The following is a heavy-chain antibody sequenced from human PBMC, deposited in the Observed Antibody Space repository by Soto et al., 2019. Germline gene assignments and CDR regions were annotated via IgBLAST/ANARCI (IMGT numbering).Heavy chain of an antibody. CDR3: ARGQRFSDWFDP. V-gene: IGHV4-4*07. D-gene: IGHD3-3*01. J-gene: IGHJ5*02. Sequence: QMQLQESGPGLVKPSETLSLTCTVSGGDISTYYWTWIRQPAGKGLEWIGRIYSSGSTKYNPSLKSRVTMSLDTSKNQFSLRLSSVTAADTAVYYCARGQRFSDWFDPWGQGTLVTVSS. CDR1: GGDISTYY. CDR2: IYSSGST.